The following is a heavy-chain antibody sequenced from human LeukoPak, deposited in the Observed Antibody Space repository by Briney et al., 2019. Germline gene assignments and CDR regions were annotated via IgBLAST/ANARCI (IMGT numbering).Heavy chain of an antibody. CDR1: GFTVSNAW. V-gene: IGHV3-7*01. J-gene: IGHJ4*02. CDR3: VGGDY. CDR2: INQDGSDK. Sequence: GGSLRLSCAASGFTVSNAWMNWVRQAPGKGLECVANINQDGSDKYYVDSVKGRFTISRDNTKNSLYLQMNSLRAEDTAVYYCVGGDYWGQGTLVTVSS.